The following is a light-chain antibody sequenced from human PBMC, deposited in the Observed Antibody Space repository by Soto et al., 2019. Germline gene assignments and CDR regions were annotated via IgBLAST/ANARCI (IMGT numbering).Light chain of an antibody. Sequence: EIVLTQSPGTLSLSPGERATLSCRASQSVSRTYLAWYQQKPGQAPGLLIYDVSSRATGIPDRFSGSGSGTDFALTISRLEPEDFAMYYCQQYGTSPYTFGQGTKLEIK. J-gene: IGKJ2*01. V-gene: IGKV3-20*01. CDR3: QQYGTSPYT. CDR1: QSVSRTY. CDR2: DVS.